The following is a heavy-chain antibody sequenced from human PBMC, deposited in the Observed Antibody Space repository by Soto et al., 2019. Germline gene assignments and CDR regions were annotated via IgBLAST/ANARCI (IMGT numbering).Heavy chain of an antibody. J-gene: IGHJ4*02. CDR2: IKQDGSEK. CDR3: ARVAQGTPQLALFDY. Sequence: EVQLVESGGGLVQPGGSLRLSCAASGFTFSSYWMSWVHQAPGKGLEWVANIKQDGSEKYYVDSVKGRFTISRDNDKNSLYLQMNSLRAEDTAVYYCARVAQGTPQLALFDYWGQGTLVTVSS. D-gene: IGHD6-13*01. V-gene: IGHV3-7*05. CDR1: GFTFSSYW.